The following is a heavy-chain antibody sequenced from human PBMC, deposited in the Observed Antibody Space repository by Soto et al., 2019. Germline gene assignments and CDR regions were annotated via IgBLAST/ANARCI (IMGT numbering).Heavy chain of an antibody. CDR1: GFTFSSYA. CDR2: ISGSGGST. Sequence: EVQLLESGGGLVQPGGSLRLSCAASGFTFSSYAMSWVRQAPGKGLEWVSAISGSGGSTYYADSVKGRFTISRDNSKNTLYLQMNSLRAEDTAVYYCAKDLVTIFGVVIEIDAFDIWGQGTMVTVSS. D-gene: IGHD3-3*01. V-gene: IGHV3-23*01. CDR3: AKDLVTIFGVVIEIDAFDI. J-gene: IGHJ3*02.